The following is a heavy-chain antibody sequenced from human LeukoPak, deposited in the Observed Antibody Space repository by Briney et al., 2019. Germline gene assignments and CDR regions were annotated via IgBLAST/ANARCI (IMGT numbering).Heavy chain of an antibody. V-gene: IGHV4-34*01. CDR3: ARDSPPYDFWSGYQRDTYFDY. J-gene: IGHJ4*02. Sequence: SETLSLTCAVYGESFSGYYWSWIRQPPGKGLERIGSIYHSGSTYYNPSLKSRVTISVDTSKNQFSLKLSSVTAADTAVYYCARDSPPYDFWSGYQRDTYFDYWGQGTLVTVSS. CDR2: IYHSGST. D-gene: IGHD3-3*01. CDR1: GESFSGYY.